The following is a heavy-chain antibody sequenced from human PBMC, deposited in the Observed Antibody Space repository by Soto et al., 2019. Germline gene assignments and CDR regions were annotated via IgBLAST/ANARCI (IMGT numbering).Heavy chain of an antibody. J-gene: IGHJ4*02. CDR3: GHLYYYDTSGYYRYFDH. D-gene: IGHD3-22*01. Sequence: QITLKESGPTLVKPTQTLTLTCTFSGFSLSTRGEGVGWIRQPPGKALEWLALIYWDDDEYYSPSLQTRLTTNKDTSKNQVVLTMTNMDPVDTATYYCGHLYYYDTSGYYRYFDHWGQGTLVTVSS. V-gene: IGHV2-5*02. CDR1: GFSLSTRGEG. CDR2: IYWDDDE.